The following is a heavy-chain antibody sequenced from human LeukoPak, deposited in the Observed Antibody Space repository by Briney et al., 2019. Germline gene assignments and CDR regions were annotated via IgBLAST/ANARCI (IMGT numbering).Heavy chain of an antibody. Sequence: GGSLRLSCAASGFTFSSYSMNWVRQAPGKGLEWVSSISSSSSYIYYADSVKGRFTISRDNAKNSLYLQMNSLRAEDTAVYYCARDSAGYSSSWFDYWGRGTLVTVSS. J-gene: IGHJ4*02. CDR2: ISSSSSYI. V-gene: IGHV3-21*01. D-gene: IGHD6-13*01. CDR3: ARDSAGYSSSWFDY. CDR1: GFTFSSYS.